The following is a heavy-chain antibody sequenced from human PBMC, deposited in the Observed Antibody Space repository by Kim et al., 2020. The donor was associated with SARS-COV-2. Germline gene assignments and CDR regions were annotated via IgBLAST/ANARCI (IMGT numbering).Heavy chain of an antibody. CDR3: VKGHGGITIFGVVIPGGYFDY. CDR2: ISSNGGST. CDR1: GFTFSSYA. Sequence: GGSLRLSCSASGFTFSSYAMHWVRQAPGKGLEYVSAISSNGGSTYYADSVKGRFTISRDNSKNTLYLQMSSLRAEDTAVYYCVKGHGGITIFGVVIPGGYFDYWGQGTLVTVSS. V-gene: IGHV3-64D*09. J-gene: IGHJ4*02. D-gene: IGHD3-3*01.